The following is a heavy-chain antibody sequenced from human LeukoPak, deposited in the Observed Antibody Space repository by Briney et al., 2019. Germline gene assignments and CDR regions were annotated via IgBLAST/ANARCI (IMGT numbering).Heavy chain of an antibody. Sequence: VASVKVSCKASGGTFSSYAISWVRQAPGQGLEWMGRIIPILGIANYAQKFQGRVTITADKSTSTAYMELSSLRSEDTAVYYCARGYCSGGSCPSWFDSWGQGTLVTVSS. D-gene: IGHD2-15*01. CDR2: IIPILGIA. V-gene: IGHV1-69*04. CDR3: ARGYCSGGSCPSWFDS. J-gene: IGHJ5*01. CDR1: GGTFSSYA.